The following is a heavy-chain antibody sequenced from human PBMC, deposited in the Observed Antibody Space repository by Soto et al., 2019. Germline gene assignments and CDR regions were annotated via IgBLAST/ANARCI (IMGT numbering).Heavy chain of an antibody. V-gene: IGHV3-64*01. CDR1: GFTLRGYA. CDR2: ISSKGVGT. Sequence: GGSLRLSCAASGFTLRGYAMDWVRQAPGKGLEYVSGISSKGVGTYYANSVQGRFTISRDNSKNTVYLQMGSLRPEDMAVYYCARRARPDFYYMDVWGKGTTVTVSS. J-gene: IGHJ6*03. CDR3: ARRARPDFYYMDV. D-gene: IGHD6-6*01.